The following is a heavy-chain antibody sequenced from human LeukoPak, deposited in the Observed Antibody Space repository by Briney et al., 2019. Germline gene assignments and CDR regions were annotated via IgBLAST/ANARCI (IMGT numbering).Heavy chain of an antibody. J-gene: IGHJ4*02. CDR3: ARGMTDFDY. Sequence: PSGTLSLTCAVSGGSISRSNWWSWVRQPPGKGLEWIGYIYYSGSTNYNPSLKSRVTISVDTSKNQFSLKLSSVTAADTAVYYCARGMTDFDYWGQGTLVTVSS. CDR1: GGSISRSNW. D-gene: IGHD2-8*01. CDR2: IYYSGST. V-gene: IGHV4-4*02.